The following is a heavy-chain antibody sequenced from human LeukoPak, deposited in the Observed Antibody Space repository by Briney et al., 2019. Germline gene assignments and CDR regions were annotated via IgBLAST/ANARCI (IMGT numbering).Heavy chain of an antibody. Sequence: GGSLRLSCAASGFTFSSYGMHWVRQAPGQGLEWVADISYDGTIKNYVESVEGRFTISRDNSKNTMSLQMSSLRPEDTAVYYCAKEFNYFNNYDCYMDAWGKGTAVTISS. D-gene: IGHD5-24*01. CDR2: ISYDGTIK. CDR1: GFTFSSYG. CDR3: AKEFNYFNNYDCYMDA. V-gene: IGHV3-30*18. J-gene: IGHJ6*03.